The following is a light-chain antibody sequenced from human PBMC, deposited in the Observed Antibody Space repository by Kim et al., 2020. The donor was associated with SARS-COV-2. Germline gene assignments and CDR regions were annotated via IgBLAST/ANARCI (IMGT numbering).Light chain of an antibody. CDR3: LQYGSIPVT. V-gene: IGKV1-17*03. Sequence: ASVGDRVTITCRASQSIASSLIWYQQKPGKVPKRLIHAASSLQSGAPSRFSGSGSGTEFTLTISSLQPDDFATYYCLQYGSIPVTFGGGTKVDIK. CDR1: QSIASS. CDR2: AAS. J-gene: IGKJ4*01.